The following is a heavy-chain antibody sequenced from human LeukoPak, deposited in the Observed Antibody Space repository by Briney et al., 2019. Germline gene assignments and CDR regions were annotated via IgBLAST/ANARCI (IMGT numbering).Heavy chain of an antibody. J-gene: IGHJ4*02. Sequence: SETLSLTCAVYGGSFSGYYWSWIRQPPGRGLEWIGEINHSGSTNYNPSLKSRVTISVDTSKNQFSLKLSSVTAADTAVYYCARGRRGYYYGSGSLDYWGQGTLVTVSS. CDR2: INHSGST. CDR3: ARGRRGYYYGSGSLDY. D-gene: IGHD3-10*01. V-gene: IGHV4-34*01. CDR1: GGSFSGYY.